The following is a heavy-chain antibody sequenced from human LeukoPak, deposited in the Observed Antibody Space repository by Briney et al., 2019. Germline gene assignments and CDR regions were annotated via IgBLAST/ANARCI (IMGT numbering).Heavy chain of an antibody. CDR2: IYHSGST. J-gene: IGHJ6*03. D-gene: IGHD3-10*01. V-gene: IGHV4-38-2*01. CDR3: ARHSSGSYYTILYYYYYYMDV. CDR1: GYSISSGYY. Sequence: SETLSLTCAVFGYSISSGYYWGWIRQPPGKGLEWIGSIYHSGSTYYNPSLKSRVTISVDTSKNQFSLKLSSVTAADTAVYYCARHSSGSYYTILYYYYYYMDVWGKGTTVTVSS.